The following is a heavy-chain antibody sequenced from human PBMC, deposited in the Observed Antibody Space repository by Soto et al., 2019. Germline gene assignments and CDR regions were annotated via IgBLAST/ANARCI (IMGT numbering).Heavy chain of an antibody. J-gene: IGHJ4*02. V-gene: IGHV3-23*01. Sequence: GGSLRLSCAASGFTFSSYAMSWVRQAPGKGLEWVSAISGSGGSTYYADSVKGRFTISRDNSKNTLYLQMNSLRAEDTAVYYCAKDKGMATIQYYFDYWGQGTLVTVSS. CDR1: GFTFSSYA. CDR3: AKDKGMATIQYYFDY. CDR2: ISGSGGST. D-gene: IGHD5-12*01.